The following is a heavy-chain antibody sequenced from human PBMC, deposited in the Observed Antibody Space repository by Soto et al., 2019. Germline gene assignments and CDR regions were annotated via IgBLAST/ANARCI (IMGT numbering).Heavy chain of an antibody. V-gene: IGHV3-30*18. Sequence: QVQLVESGGGVVQPGRSLRLSCAASGFTFSSYGMHWVRQAPGKGLEWVAVISYDGSNKYYADSVKGRFTISRDNSKNTLYLQMNSLRAEDTAVYYCAKDGDSSVRRPAGDYWGQGTLVTVSS. CDR3: AKDGDSSVRRPAGDY. CDR2: ISYDGSNK. J-gene: IGHJ4*02. CDR1: GFTFSSYG. D-gene: IGHD3-22*01.